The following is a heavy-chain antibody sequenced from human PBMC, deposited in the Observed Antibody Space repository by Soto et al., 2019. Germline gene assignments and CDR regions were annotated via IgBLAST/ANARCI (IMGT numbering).Heavy chain of an antibody. CDR3: SRRGAPSYDSRGDEYFQY. V-gene: IGHV1-69*12. J-gene: IGHJ1*01. CDR2: IIPIIGTT. D-gene: IGHD3-22*01. CDR1: GGTFSGYA. Sequence: QVQLVQSGAEVKKPGSSVKVSCKASGGTFSGYAISWVRQAPGQGLEWMGGIIPIIGTTNYAQNFRGSVTITADESTSTAYMELSSLRSEDTAVYYCSRRGAPSYDSRGDEYFQYWGQGTLVTVSS.